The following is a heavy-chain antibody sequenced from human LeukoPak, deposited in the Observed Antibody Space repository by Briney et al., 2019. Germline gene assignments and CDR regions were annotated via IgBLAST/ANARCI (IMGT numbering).Heavy chain of an antibody. V-gene: IGHV1-2*04. CDR3: ATAKMAYYSGSGSYFDY. CDR2: INPNSGGT. D-gene: IGHD3-10*01. Sequence: ASVKVSCKASGYTFTGYYMHWVRQAPGQGLEWMGWINPNSGGTNYAQKFQGWVTMTRDTSISTAYMELSSLRSEDTAVYYCATAKMAYYSGSGSYFDYWAQGTLVTVSS. CDR1: GYTFTGYY. J-gene: IGHJ4*02.